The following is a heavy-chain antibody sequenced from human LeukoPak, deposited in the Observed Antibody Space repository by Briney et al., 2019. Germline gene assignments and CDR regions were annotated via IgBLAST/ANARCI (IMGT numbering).Heavy chain of an antibody. CDR3: ARYLRDSGTSRVTLDH. D-gene: IGHD2-2*01. Sequence: SGGSLRLSCGASGFIFGKYAMSWVRRAPGKGLEWVSGIGSGGVDTIYADSVKGRFTISRDNSKNTLSLRMGSLRADDTAIYFCARYLRDSGTSRVTLDHWGQGTLVIVSS. CDR2: IGSGGVDT. CDR1: GFIFGKYA. V-gene: IGHV3-23*01. J-gene: IGHJ4*02.